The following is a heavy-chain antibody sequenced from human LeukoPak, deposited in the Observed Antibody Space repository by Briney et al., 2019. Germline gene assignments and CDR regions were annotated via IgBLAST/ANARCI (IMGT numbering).Heavy chain of an antibody. Sequence: GGSLRLSCTASGFTFSSYAMNWVRQAPGKGLEWVSGIGAGGTFTYYADSVKGRFTISRDNSNNTLYVQMKSLRAEDTAVYYCARGSYGDYGVVDHWGQGTLVTVSS. CDR2: IGAGGTFT. CDR1: GFTFSSYA. CDR3: ARGSYGDYGVVDH. J-gene: IGHJ4*02. D-gene: IGHD4-17*01. V-gene: IGHV3-23*01.